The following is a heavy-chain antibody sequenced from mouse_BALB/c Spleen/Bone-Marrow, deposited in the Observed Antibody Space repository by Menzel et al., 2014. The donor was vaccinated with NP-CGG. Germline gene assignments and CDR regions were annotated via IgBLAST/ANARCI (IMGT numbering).Heavy chain of an antibody. CDR1: GYSITSGYY. Sequence: EVKVEESGPGLVKLSQSLSLTCSVTGYSITSGYYWNWIRQFPGNKLEWMGYISYDGSNNYNPSLKNRISITRDTSKNQFFLKLNSVTTEDTATYYCAKGGIYLMDYWGQGTSVTVSS. J-gene: IGHJ4*01. CDR3: AKGGIYLMDY. CDR2: ISYDGSN. V-gene: IGHV3-6*02. D-gene: IGHD5-5*01.